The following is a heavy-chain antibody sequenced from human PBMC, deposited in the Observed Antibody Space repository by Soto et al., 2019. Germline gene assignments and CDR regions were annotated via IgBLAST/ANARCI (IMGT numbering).Heavy chain of an antibody. CDR1: GFTFSSYD. J-gene: IGHJ6*03. CDR2: IGTAGDT. V-gene: IGHV3-13*01. D-gene: IGHD3-10*01. CDR3: ARGQYYGSGSFYYYYYMDV. Sequence: GGSLRLSCAASGFTFSSYDMHWVRQATGKGLEWVSAIGTAGDTYYPGSVKGRFTISRENAKNSLYLQMNSLRAGDTAVYYCARGQYYGSGSFYYYYYMDVWGKGTTVTVSS.